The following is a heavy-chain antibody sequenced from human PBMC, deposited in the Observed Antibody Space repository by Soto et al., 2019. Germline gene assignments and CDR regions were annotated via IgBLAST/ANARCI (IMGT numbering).Heavy chain of an antibody. CDR1: GYTFTSYG. D-gene: IGHD3-3*01. J-gene: IGHJ3*02. Sequence: ASVKVSCKASGYTFTSYGISWVRQAPGQGLEWIGWISAYNGNTNYAQKLQGRVTMTTDTSTSTAYMELRSLRSDDTAVYYCARAADDFWSGYYFRDDAFEIWGQGTMVTVSS. CDR3: ARAADDFWSGYYFRDDAFEI. CDR2: ISAYNGNT. V-gene: IGHV1-18*01.